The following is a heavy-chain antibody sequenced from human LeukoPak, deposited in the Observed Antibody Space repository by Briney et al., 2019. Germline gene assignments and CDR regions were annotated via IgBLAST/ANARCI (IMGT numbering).Heavy chain of an antibody. D-gene: IGHD3-22*01. V-gene: IGHV3-74*01. CDR2: INTDGSST. J-gene: IGHJ4*02. Sequence: GGSLRLSCAASGFTFSSYWMHWVRQAPGKGLVWVSRINTDGSSTGYTDSVKGRSTISRDNAKNTLYLQMNSLRAEDTAVYYCARGTYYYDSSGSWSYWGQGTLVTVSS. CDR1: GFTFSSYW. CDR3: ARGTYYYDSSGSWSY.